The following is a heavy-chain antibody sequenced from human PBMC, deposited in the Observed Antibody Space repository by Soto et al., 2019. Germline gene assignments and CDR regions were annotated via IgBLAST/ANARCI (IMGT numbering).Heavy chain of an antibody. CDR1: GGSISSYY. D-gene: IGHD1-1*01. CDR3: ARGVHNWNDEFSGDLYYYYMDV. Sequence: SETLSLTCTVSGGSISSYYWSWIRQPPGKGLEWIGYIYYSGSTNYNPSLKSRVTISVDTSNNQFSLKLSSVTAADTAVYYCARGVHNWNDEFSGDLYYYYMDVWGKGTTVTVSS. J-gene: IGHJ6*03. CDR2: IYYSGST. V-gene: IGHV4-59*01.